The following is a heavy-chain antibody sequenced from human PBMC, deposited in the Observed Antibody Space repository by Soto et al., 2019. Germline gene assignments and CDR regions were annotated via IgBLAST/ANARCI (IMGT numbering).Heavy chain of an antibody. CDR3: ARGGQWDFLGDY. D-gene: IGHD1-26*01. CDR1: GYSFTRYY. Sequence: QVQLVQSGAEVKKPGASVKVSCKASGYSFTRYYINWVRQAPGQGLEWMGWISAYNGNTHYEEKLQGRVTLTTATSTRTASMALRSVRSDDSAVYFCARGGQWDFLGDYWGQGTLVTVSS. V-gene: IGHV1-18*01. J-gene: IGHJ4*02. CDR2: ISAYNGNT.